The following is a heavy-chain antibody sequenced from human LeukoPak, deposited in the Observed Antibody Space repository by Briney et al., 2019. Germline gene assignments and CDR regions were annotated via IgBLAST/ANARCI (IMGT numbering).Heavy chain of an antibody. CDR1: GFTFSSYS. Sequence: PGGSLRLSCAASGFTFSSYSMSWVRQAPGKGLEWVSSISSSSSYIYQADSVKGRFTISRDNAKNSLYLQMNSLRAEDTAVYYCARVGGAYYGSGSYYSGYWGQGTLVTVSS. CDR3: ARVGGAYYGSGSYYSGY. D-gene: IGHD3-10*01. J-gene: IGHJ4*02. V-gene: IGHV3-21*01. CDR2: ISSSSSYI.